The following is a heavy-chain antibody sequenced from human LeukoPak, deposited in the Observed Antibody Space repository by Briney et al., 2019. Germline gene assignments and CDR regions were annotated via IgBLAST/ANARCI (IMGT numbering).Heavy chain of an antibody. V-gene: IGHV3-49*04. CDR1: GFTFGDYA. CDR2: IRSKAYGGTT. D-gene: IGHD2-15*01. CDR3: TRVSLVAASVFFDY. J-gene: IGHJ4*02. Sequence: GGSLRLSCTASGFTFGDYAMSWVRQAPGKGLEWVSFIRSKAYGGTTEYAASVKGRFTISRDDSKSIAYLQMNSLKTEDTAVYYCTRVSLVAASVFFDYWSQGTLVTVSS.